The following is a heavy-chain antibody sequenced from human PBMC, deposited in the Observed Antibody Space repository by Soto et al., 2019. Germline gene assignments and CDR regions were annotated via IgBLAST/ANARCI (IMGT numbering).Heavy chain of an antibody. Sequence: PSETLSLTCAVYGGSVNGYYWNWIRQPPGKGLEWIGEINHTGGTHYNPSLKSRVTTSVDTSKNQFSLRLSSVTAADTAIYYCATRITVFGLLIPQFHPWGQGTQVTLSS. J-gene: IGHJ5*02. CDR1: GGSVNGYY. CDR3: ATRITVFGLLIPQFHP. V-gene: IGHV4-34*01. CDR2: INHTGGT. D-gene: IGHD3-3*01.